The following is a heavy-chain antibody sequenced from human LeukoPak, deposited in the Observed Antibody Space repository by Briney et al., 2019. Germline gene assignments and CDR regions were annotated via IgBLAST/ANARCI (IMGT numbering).Heavy chain of an antibody. V-gene: IGHV3-43*02. CDR1: GVTFDDYA. CDR2: ISWEGGST. Sequence: PGGSLRLSCAASGVTFDDYAMHWVRQVPGKGLELVSLISWEGGSTYYADPVKGRFTISRDNSKNSLYLQMNSLRTEDTALYYCAKGIFWSGYYGLDYWGQGTLVTVSS. CDR3: AKGIFWSGYYGLDY. J-gene: IGHJ4*02. D-gene: IGHD3-3*01.